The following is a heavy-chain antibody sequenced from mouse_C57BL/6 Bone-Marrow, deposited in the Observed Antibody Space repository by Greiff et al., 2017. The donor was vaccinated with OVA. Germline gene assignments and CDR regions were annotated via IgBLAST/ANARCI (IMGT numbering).Heavy chain of an antibody. CDR1: GFSLSTFGMG. D-gene: IGHD2-2*01. CDR3: ARMRWLRRKAWFAY. J-gene: IGHJ3*01. CDR2: IWWDDAK. Sequence: QVTLKVSGPGILQPSQTLSLTCSFSGFSLSTFGMGVGWIRQPSGKGLEWLAHIWWDDAKYYNPALKSRLTISKDTSKNQGILKIANVDTADTATYYGARMRWLRRKAWFAYWGQGTLVTVSA. V-gene: IGHV8-8*01.